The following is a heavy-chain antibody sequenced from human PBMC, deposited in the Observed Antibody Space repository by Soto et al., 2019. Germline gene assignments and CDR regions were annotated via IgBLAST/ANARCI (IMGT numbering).Heavy chain of an antibody. J-gene: IGHJ4*02. CDR3: ARDPLGRYFDCIHFDY. Sequence: ASVKVSCKASGYTFNSYYMHWVRQAPGQGLEWMGRINACSGSTSYAQKLQGRVTMTTDTSTSTAYMELRSLRSDDTAVYYCARDPLGRYFDCIHFDYWGQGTLVTVSS. CDR2: INACSGST. CDR1: GYTFNSYY. V-gene: IGHV1-46*02. D-gene: IGHD3-9*01.